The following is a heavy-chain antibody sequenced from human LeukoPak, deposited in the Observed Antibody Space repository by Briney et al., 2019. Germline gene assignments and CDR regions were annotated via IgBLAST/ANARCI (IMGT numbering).Heavy chain of an antibody. D-gene: IGHD6-19*01. V-gene: IGHV4-59*01. J-gene: IGHJ4*02. CDR1: GGSISSYY. Sequence: SETLSLTCTVSGGSISSYYWSWIRQPPGEGLEWIGNIYYTGSTNYNPSLKSRVTISVDTSKNQFSLKLSSVTAADTAVYYCARAFSSGWYPYSIGGLWFDYWGQGTLVTVSS. CDR3: ARAFSSGWYPYSIGGLWFDY. CDR2: IYYTGST.